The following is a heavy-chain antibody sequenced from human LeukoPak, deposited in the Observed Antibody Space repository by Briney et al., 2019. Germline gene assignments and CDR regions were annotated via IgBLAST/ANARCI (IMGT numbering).Heavy chain of an antibody. CDR2: IKQDGSEK. CDR1: GFTFSSYW. D-gene: IGHD5-18*01. CDR3: ARDWHGYSYGSYYYYGMDV. J-gene: IGHJ6*02. Sequence: GGSLRLSCAASGFTFSSYWMSWVRQAPGKGLEWVANIKQDGSEKYYVDSVKGRFTISRDNAKNSLYLQMNSLRAEDTAVYYCARDWHGYSYGSYYYYGMDVWGQGTTVTVSS. V-gene: IGHV3-7*01.